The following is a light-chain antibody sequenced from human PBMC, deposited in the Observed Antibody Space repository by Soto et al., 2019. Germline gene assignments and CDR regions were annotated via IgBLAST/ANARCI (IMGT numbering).Light chain of an antibody. CDR2: EVS. CDR3: SSYTSSGTQV. Sequence: QSALTQPASVSGSPGQSITVSCTGTSSDVGGYNYVSWYQQHPGKVPKLMIYEVSNRPSGVSNRFSGSKSGNTASLTISGLQAEDEADYYCSSYTSSGTQVFGTGTKVTVL. V-gene: IGLV2-14*01. CDR1: SSDVGGYNY. J-gene: IGLJ1*01.